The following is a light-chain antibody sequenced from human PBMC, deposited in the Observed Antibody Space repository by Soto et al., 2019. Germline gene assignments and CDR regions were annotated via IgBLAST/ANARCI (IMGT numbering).Light chain of an antibody. CDR3: QQYGSSGT. V-gene: IGKV1-5*01. Sequence: DIQMTQSPSTLSASVGDRVTITCRASQSISSWLAWYQQKPGKAPKLLIYAASSVQSGVPSLSSSGGSGAYFTLTSSRLEPDYFAVYYCQQYGSSGTFGQGTKVDI. CDR1: QSISSW. J-gene: IGKJ1*01. CDR2: AAS.